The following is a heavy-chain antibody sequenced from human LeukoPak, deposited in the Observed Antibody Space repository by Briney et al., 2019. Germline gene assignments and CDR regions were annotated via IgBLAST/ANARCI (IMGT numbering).Heavy chain of an antibody. CDR1: GFAFRNYG. CDR2: VNAKGDVT. J-gene: IGHJ4*02. Sequence: PGGSLRLSCSASGFAFRNYGMAWVRQAPGKGLDFVSAVNAKGDVTFYADSVKGRFTMSRDNSKNTLYLQMNSLRAEDTAVYYCAKTGQFDFWGQGTLVTVSS. CDR3: AKTGQFDF. V-gene: IGHV3-23*01.